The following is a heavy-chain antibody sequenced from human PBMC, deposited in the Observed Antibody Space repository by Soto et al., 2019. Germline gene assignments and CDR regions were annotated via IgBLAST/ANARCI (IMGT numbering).Heavy chain of an antibody. Sequence: QVQLVQSGAEVKKPGASVKVSCKASGYTFTDYEINWVRQATGQGLEWMGWMNPYSGETGYAQKFQGRVTMTRNTSISTAYMELSSLRSEDTAVYYCASGNNYDFWSGSSRGMDVWGQGTTVNVSS. J-gene: IGHJ6*02. V-gene: IGHV1-8*01. CDR3: ASGNNYDFWSGSSRGMDV. CDR2: MNPYSGET. D-gene: IGHD3-3*01. CDR1: GYTFTDYE.